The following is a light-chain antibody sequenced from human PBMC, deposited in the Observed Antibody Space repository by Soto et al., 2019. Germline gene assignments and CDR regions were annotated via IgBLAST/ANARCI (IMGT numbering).Light chain of an antibody. Sequence: EIVLTQSPGTLSLSPGERATLSCRASQRVSSSYLAWYPQKPGQAPRLLIYGASSMATGIPDRFSGSGSGTDFTLTISRQEPEDFAVYYCQQYCSSPLTFGGGTTVEIK. CDR2: GAS. CDR1: QRVSSSY. CDR3: QQYCSSPLT. J-gene: IGKJ4*01. V-gene: IGKV3-20*01.